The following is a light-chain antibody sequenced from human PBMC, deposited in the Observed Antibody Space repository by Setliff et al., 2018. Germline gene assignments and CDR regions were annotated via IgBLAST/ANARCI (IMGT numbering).Light chain of an antibody. CDR2: GVS. CDR3: NAYASDTTYV. V-gene: IGLV2-14*03. CDR1: SSDIGGYNY. J-gene: IGLJ1*01. Sequence: LAQPAAVSGSPGQSITISCTGTSSDIGGYNYVSWYQQHPGKAPKLIIYGVSDRPSGVSSRFSGSKSGNTAYLTISGLQTEDEAEYYCNAYASDTTYVFGSGTKVTVL.